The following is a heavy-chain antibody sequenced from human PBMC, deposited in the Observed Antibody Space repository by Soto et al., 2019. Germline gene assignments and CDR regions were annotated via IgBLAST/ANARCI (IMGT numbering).Heavy chain of an antibody. J-gene: IGHJ4*02. D-gene: IGHD5-18*01. CDR2: ISYGGSNE. V-gene: IGHV3-30-3*01. Sequence: PGGSLRLSCAASGFTFSPYAMHWVRQAPGKGLEWVAVISYGGSNEYYADSVKGRFTISRDNSKNTLYLQMNSLRAEDTAMYYCARHGRGYSYGSGNDYWGQGTLVTVSS. CDR1: GFTFSPYA. CDR3: ARHGRGYSYGSGNDY.